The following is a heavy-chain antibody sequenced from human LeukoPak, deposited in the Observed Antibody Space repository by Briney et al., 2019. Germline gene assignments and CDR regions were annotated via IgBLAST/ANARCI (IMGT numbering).Heavy chain of an antibody. CDR3: GSQVETFYMDV. D-gene: IGHD5-24*01. Sequence: PGGSLRLSCVASGFTLSDSDMSWIRQAPGKGLEWVSNIIESGSSTYYADSVTGRFTISRDNAKNSLYLQMNSLRDEDTGVYYCGSQVETFYMDVWGKGTTVTVSS. CDR1: GFTLSDSD. J-gene: IGHJ6*03. V-gene: IGHV3-11*04. CDR2: IIESGSST.